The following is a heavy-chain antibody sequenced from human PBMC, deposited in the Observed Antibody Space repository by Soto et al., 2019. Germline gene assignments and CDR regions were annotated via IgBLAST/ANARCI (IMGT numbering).Heavy chain of an antibody. V-gene: IGHV4-31*03. CDR1: GGSISSGGYY. CDR3: ARGTHDYGGNSLDY. J-gene: IGHJ4*02. CDR2: IYYSWST. Sequence: SETLSLTCTVSGGSISSGGYYWSWIRQHPGKGLEWIVYIYYSWSTYYNPSLKSRVTISVDTSKNQFSLKLSSVTAADTAVYYCARGTHDYGGNSLDYWGQGTLVTVSS. D-gene: IGHD4-17*01.